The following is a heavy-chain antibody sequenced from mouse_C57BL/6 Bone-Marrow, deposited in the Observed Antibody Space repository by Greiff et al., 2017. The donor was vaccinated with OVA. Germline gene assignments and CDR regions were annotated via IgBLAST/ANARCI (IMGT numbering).Heavy chain of an antibody. V-gene: IGHV1-81*01. CDR3: ARDTTAYWYFDV. CDR1: GYTFPSYG. J-gene: IGHJ1*03. D-gene: IGHD1-2*01. Sequence: QVQLQQSGAELARPGASVKLSCKASGYTFPSYGISWVKQRTGQGLEWIGEIYPRSGNTYYNEKFKGKATLTADKSSSTAYMELRSLPSEDSAVYFCARDTTAYWYFDVWGTGTTVTVSS. CDR2: IYPRSGNT.